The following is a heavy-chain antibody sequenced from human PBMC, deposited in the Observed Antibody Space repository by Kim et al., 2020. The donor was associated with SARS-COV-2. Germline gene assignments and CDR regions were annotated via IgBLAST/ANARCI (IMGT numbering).Heavy chain of an antibody. CDR3: AKASEYYYDSSGYREVQH. CDR2: ISGSGGST. D-gene: IGHD3-22*01. CDR1: GFTFSSYA. Sequence: GGSLRLSCAASGFTFSSYAMSWVRQAPGKGLEWVSAISGSGGSTYYADSVKGRFTISRDNSKNTLYLQMNSLRAEDTAVYYCAKASEYYYDSSGYREVQHWGQGTLVTVSS. J-gene: IGHJ1*01. V-gene: IGHV3-23*01.